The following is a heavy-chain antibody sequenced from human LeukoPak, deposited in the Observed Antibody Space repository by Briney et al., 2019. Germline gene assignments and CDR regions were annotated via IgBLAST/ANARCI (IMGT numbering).Heavy chain of an antibody. CDR2: IKGDGSEK. J-gene: IGHJ5*02. CDR3: ARDEYRSRWLHP. D-gene: IGHD5-24*01. CDR1: GFTFSSYW. V-gene: IGHV3-7*01. Sequence: GGSLRLSCAASGFTFSSYWMGWVRLAPGKGLEWVANIKGDGSEKWYADSVKGRFTISRDNAQNSVHLQMNSLRAEDTAVYHCARDEYRSRWLHPWGQGTLVTVTS.